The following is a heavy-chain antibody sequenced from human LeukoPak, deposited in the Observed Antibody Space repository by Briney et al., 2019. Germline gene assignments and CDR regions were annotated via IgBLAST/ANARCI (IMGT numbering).Heavy chain of an antibody. CDR3: ARAVITMIPEGGYFDY. J-gene: IGHJ4*02. CDR1: GFTFSSYA. V-gene: IGHV3-30*04. Sequence: PGGSLRLSCAVSGFTFSSYAMHWVRQAPGKGLEWVAVISYDGSNKYYADSVKGRFTISRDNSKNTLYLQMNSLRAEDTAVYYCARAVITMIPEGGYFDYWGQGTLVTVSS. CDR2: ISYDGSNK. D-gene: IGHD3-22*01.